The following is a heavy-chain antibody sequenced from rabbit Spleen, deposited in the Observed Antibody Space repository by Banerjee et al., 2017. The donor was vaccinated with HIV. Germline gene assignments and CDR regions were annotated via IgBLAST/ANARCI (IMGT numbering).Heavy chain of an antibody. Sequence: QEQLEESGGGLVRPGASLTLTCTGSGFSLSNNYWICWVRQAPGKGLEWIGCIYAGSSGSTYYASWAKGRFTISKTSSTTVTLQMTSLTAADTATYFCARDTSSSFSSYGMDLWGQGTLVTVS. V-gene: IGHV1S45*01. CDR3: ARDTSSSFSSYGMDL. D-gene: IGHD1-1*01. J-gene: IGHJ6*01. CDR2: IYAGSSGST. CDR1: GFSLSNNYW.